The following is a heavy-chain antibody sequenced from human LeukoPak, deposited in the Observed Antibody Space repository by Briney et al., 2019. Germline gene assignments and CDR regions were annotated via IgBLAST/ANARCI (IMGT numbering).Heavy chain of an antibody. Sequence: SETLSLTCTVSGGSISSYYWSWIRQPAGKGLEWIRRIYTSGSTNYNPSLKSRVTMSVDTSKNQFSLKLSSVTAADTAVYYCAGIVDIVATGLGVAFDIWGQGTMVTVSS. V-gene: IGHV4-4*07. CDR1: GGSISSYY. J-gene: IGHJ3*02. CDR2: IYTSGST. D-gene: IGHD5-12*01. CDR3: AGIVDIVATGLGVAFDI.